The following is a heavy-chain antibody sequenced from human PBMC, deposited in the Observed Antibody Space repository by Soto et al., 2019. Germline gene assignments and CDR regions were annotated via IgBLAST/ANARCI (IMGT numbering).Heavy chain of an antibody. CDR1: GFSLSTRGMC. V-gene: IGHV2-70*11. J-gene: IGHJ4*02. CDR2: IDWDDDK. Sequence: SGPTLVNPTQTLTLTCTFSGFSLSTRGMCVTWIRQPPGKALEWLARIDWDDDKSYITSLETRLTISKDTSKNQVVLTMTNMDPVDTATYYCARILSTGLVDYWGQGTLVTVS. D-gene: IGHD6-19*01. CDR3: ARILSTGLVDY.